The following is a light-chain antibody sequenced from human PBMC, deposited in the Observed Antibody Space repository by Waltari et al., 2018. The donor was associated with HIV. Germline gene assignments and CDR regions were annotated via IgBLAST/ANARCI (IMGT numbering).Light chain of an antibody. Sequence: QSVLTQAPSASGTPGQRVTLSCSGTGSNVGVNFVSWYQQLPGMAPKHLIYSNNEGPSRVPDRFSGSKSGTSASLAISGLRSEDEAVYFCAAWDDSVSGWAFGEGTKVTVL. CDR2: SNN. CDR1: GSNVGVNF. V-gene: IGLV1-47*01. J-gene: IGLJ2*01. CDR3: AAWDDSVSGWA.